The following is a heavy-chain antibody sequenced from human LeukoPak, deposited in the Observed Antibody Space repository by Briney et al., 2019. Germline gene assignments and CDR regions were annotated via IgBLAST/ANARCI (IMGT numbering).Heavy chain of an antibody. CDR1: GFTFSSYW. V-gene: IGHV3-7*01. D-gene: IGHD5-12*01. CDR3: ARDAPTIVATIRNRPQPSDY. Sequence: GGSLRLSCAASGFTFSSYWMSWVRQAPGKGLEWVAHIKQDGSEKYYVDSVKGRFTISRDNAKNSLYLQMNSLRAEDTAVYYCARDAPTIVATIRNRPQPSDYWGQGTLVTVSS. J-gene: IGHJ4*02. CDR2: IKQDGSEK.